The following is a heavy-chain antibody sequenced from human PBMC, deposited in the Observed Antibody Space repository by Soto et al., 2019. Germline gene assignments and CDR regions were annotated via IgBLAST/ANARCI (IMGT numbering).Heavy chain of an antibody. D-gene: IGHD2-21*01. CDR2: ISSSSSTI. CDR3: AREIVVVPPGVLGMDV. Sequence: GGSLRLSCAASGFTFSSYSMNWVRQAPGKGLEWVSYISSSSSTIYYADSVKGRFTISRDNAKNSLYLQMNSLRDEDTAVYYCAREIVVVPPGVLGMDVWGQGTTVTVSS. J-gene: IGHJ6*02. CDR1: GFTFSSYS. V-gene: IGHV3-48*02.